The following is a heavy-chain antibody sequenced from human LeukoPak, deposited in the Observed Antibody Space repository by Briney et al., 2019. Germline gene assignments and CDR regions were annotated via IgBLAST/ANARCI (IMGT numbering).Heavy chain of an antibody. J-gene: IGHJ6*03. Sequence: GASVKVSCKASGGTFSSYAISWVRQAPGQGLEWMGGIIPIFGTANYAQKFQGRVTITADESTSTAYMELSSLRSEDTAVYYCASPLFYGSGPPAHYYYYMDVWGKGTTVTISS. V-gene: IGHV1-69*13. CDR1: GGTFSSYA. CDR3: ASPLFYGSGPPAHYYYYMDV. D-gene: IGHD3-10*01. CDR2: IIPIFGTA.